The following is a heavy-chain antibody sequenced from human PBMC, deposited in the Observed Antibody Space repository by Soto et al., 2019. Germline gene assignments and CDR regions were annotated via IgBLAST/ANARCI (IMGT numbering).Heavy chain of an antibody. CDR1: GFTFSSYA. J-gene: IGHJ4*02. D-gene: IGHD7-27*01. CDR3: ARDRVGNFDY. CDR2: ISYDGSNK. Sequence: QVQLVESGGGVVQPGRSLRLSCAASGFTFSSYAMHWVRQAPGKGLEWVAVISYDGSNKYYVDSVKGRFTISRDNYKNTLYLQMNSLRAEDTAVYYCARDRVGNFDYWGQGTLVTVSS. V-gene: IGHV3-30-3*01.